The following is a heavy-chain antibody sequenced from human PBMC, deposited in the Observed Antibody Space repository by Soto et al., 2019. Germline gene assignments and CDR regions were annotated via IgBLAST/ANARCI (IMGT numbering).Heavy chain of an antibody. J-gene: IGHJ4*02. V-gene: IGHV1-2*02. Sequence: QVQLVQSGAEVRKPGASVKVSCKPSGYTFTDYYLHWVRQAPGQGPEWMGWINPNSAGTNYAQKFQDRVTMTKDTSISTAYMELSSLTSDDTAVYYCARGVNRAIVRIGLFDYWGQGTLVTVSS. CDR1: GYTFTDYY. D-gene: IGHD2-15*01. CDR2: INPNSAGT. CDR3: ARGVNRAIVRIGLFDY.